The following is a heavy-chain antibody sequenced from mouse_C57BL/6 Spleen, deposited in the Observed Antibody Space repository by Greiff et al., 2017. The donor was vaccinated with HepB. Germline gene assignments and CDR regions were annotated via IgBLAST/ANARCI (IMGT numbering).Heavy chain of an antibody. J-gene: IGHJ3*01. V-gene: IGHV5-6*01. CDR1: GFTFSSYG. CDR3: AREGYRAWFAY. D-gene: IGHD2-14*01. CDR2: ISSGGSYT. Sequence: EVMLVESGGDLVKPGGSLKLSCAASGFTFSSYGMSWVRQTPDKRLEWVATISSGGSYTYYPDSVKGRFTISRDNAKNTLYLQMRSLKSEDTAMYYCAREGYRAWFAYWGQGTLVTVSA.